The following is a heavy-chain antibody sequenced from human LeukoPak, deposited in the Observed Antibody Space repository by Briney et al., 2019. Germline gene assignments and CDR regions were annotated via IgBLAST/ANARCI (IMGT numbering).Heavy chain of an antibody. D-gene: IGHD6-6*01. J-gene: IGHJ4*02. CDR1: GVTLSNYG. Sequence: GGSLRLSCAASGVTLSNYGMNWVRQAPGKGLEWVSTMSVIGDSTYYADSVKGRFTISRDNSKNTLYLQMNSLRAEDTAVYYCARKSLAARGMDQWGQGTLVTVSS. CDR2: MSVIGDST. CDR3: ARKSLAARGMDQ. V-gene: IGHV3-23*01.